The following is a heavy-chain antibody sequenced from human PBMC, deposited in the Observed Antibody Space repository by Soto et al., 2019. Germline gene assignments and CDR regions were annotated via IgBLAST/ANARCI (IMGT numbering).Heavy chain of an antibody. D-gene: IGHD3-3*02. CDR3: ARDVSDALDI. V-gene: IGHV1-2*02. CDR1: GYTFTANF. J-gene: IGHJ3*02. Sequence: QVLLVQSGAEVKKPGASVKVSCKTSGYTFTANFLHWVRQAPGAGLEWLGWINPRSGGTNYAPKFQGRVTMIRDTSISSAYMELNSLRSDDTAMYYCARDVSDALDIWGQGTMVTVSS. CDR2: INPRSGGT.